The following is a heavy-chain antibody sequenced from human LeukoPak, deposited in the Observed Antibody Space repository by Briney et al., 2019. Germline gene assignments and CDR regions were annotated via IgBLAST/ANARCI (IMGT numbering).Heavy chain of an antibody. CDR2: IYYSGST. Sequence: SETLSLTCTVSGGSISSSSYYWGWIRQPPGKGLEWIGSIYYSGSTYYNPSLKSRVTISVDTSKNQFSLKLSSVTAADTAVYYCAGHPQDCSGGSCYSNYYYYGMDVLGQGTTVTVSS. CDR1: GGSISSSSYY. D-gene: IGHD2-15*01. V-gene: IGHV4-39*01. CDR3: AGHPQDCSGGSCYSNYYYYGMDV. J-gene: IGHJ6*02.